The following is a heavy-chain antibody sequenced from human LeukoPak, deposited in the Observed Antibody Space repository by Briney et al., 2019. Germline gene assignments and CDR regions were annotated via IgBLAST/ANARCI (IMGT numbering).Heavy chain of an antibody. J-gene: IGHJ4*02. Sequence: SETLSLTCAVSGGSISSGGYSWSWIRQPPGKGLGWIGYIYHSGSTYYNPSLKSRVTISVDRSKNQFSLKLSSVTAADTAVYYCARAGRFGDGIIDYWGQGTLVTVSS. V-gene: IGHV4-30-2*01. CDR1: GGSISSGGYS. CDR3: ARAGRFGDGIIDY. CDR2: IYHSGST. D-gene: IGHD3-10*01.